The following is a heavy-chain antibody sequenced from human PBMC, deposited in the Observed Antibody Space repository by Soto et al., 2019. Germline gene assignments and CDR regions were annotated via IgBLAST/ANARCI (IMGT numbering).Heavy chain of an antibody. CDR2: INHSGST. D-gene: IGHD3-10*01. Sequence: SETLSLTCAVYGGSFSGYYWSWIRQPPGKGLEWIGEINHSGSTNYNPSLKSRVTISVDTSKNQFSLKLSSVTAADTAAYYCARAVGAFPPYYYYYGMDVWGQGTTVTVSS. J-gene: IGHJ6*02. CDR1: GGSFSGYY. V-gene: IGHV4-34*01. CDR3: ARAVGAFPPYYYYYGMDV.